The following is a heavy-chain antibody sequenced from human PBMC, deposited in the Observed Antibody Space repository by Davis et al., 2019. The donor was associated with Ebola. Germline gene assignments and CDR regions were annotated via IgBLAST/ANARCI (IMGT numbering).Heavy chain of an antibody. D-gene: IGHD3-10*01. CDR3: ARIEAYGAGNYFEY. CDR1: GFTFSVYY. J-gene: IGHJ4*02. Sequence: GGSLRLSCAASGFTFSVYYMSWIRQAPGKGLEWVSAVNSAGTYTYYADSVKGRFTISRDTSTVYLQMNYLRVEDTAVYYCARIEAYGAGNYFEYWGQGTLVTISS. CDR2: VNSAGTYT. V-gene: IGHV3-11*03.